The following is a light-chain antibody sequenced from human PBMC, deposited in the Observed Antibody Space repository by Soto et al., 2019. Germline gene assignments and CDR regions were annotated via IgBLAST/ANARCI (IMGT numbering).Light chain of an antibody. CDR2: AAS. CDR1: QSIRNY. CDR3: QHTDSTPQT. Sequence: DIQMTQSPSSLSASVGDRVTISCRASQSIRNYVSWYQQKPGTAPKLLIRAASTLQSGVPSRFGGSGSGTDFTLTISSLQIDDFANYFCQHTDSTPQTFGQGTNVEI. J-gene: IGKJ1*01. V-gene: IGKV1-39*01.